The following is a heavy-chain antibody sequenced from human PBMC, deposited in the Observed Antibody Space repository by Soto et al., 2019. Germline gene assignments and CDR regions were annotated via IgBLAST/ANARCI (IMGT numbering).Heavy chain of an antibody. J-gene: IGHJ3*02. CDR2: FDPEDGET. D-gene: IGHD3-22*01. CDR1: GYTLTELS. Sequence: ASVKVSCKVSGYTLTELSMHWVRQAPGKGLEWMGGFDPEDGETIYAQKFQGRVTMTEDTSTDTAYMELSSLRSEDTAVYYCATFTGHSSGYYYVIHAFDIWGQGTMVTVSS. CDR3: ATFTGHSSGYYYVIHAFDI. V-gene: IGHV1-24*01.